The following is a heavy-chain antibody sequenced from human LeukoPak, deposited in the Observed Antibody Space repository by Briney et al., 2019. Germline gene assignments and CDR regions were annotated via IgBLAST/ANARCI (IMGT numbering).Heavy chain of an antibody. Sequence: PGRSLRLSCAASGFTFSSYAMHWVRQAPGKGLEWVAVISYDGSNKYYADSVKGRFTISRDNSKNTLYLQMNSLTAEDTAVYYCAKADDYYDTSGYFSFDSWGQGTLVTVSS. J-gene: IGHJ4*02. CDR2: ISYDGSNK. CDR1: GFTFSSYA. V-gene: IGHV3-30-3*01. D-gene: IGHD3-22*01. CDR3: AKADDYYDTSGYFSFDS.